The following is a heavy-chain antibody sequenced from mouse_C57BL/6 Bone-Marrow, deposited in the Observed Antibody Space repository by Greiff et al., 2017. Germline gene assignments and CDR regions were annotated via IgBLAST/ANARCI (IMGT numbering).Heavy chain of an antibody. V-gene: IGHV1-62-2*01. Sequence: VQLQPSGAELVKPGASVKLSCKASGYTFTEYTIHWVKQRSGQGLEWIGWFYPGCGCNKYNEKFKDKATLTADKSSSTVYMELIRLTSEDSAVYVWARHESSILFAYWGQGTLVTVSA. CDR2: FYPGCGCN. D-gene: IGHD1-1*01. CDR1: GYTFTEYT. J-gene: IGHJ3*01. CDR3: ARHESSILFAY.